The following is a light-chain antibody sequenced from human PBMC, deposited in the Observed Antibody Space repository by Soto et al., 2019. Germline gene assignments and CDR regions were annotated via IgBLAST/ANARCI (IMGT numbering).Light chain of an antibody. CDR1: SSDFGSYDL. CDR2: DGT. J-gene: IGLJ2*01. V-gene: IGLV2-23*01. Sequence: QSVLTQPASVSGSPRQSITISCTGTSSDFGSYDLVSWYQQHPGKAPKLIIYDGTKRPSGVSNRFSGSNSGNTASLTISGLPAEDEDDCYSCSQPGSYTSVLFVGGTQLTVL. CDR3: CSQPGSYTSVL.